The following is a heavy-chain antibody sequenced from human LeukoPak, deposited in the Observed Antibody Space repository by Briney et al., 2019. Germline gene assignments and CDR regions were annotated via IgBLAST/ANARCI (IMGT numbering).Heavy chain of an antibody. CDR2: INHSGST. D-gene: IGHD3-22*01. V-gene: IGHV4-34*01. Sequence: PSETLSLTCAVYGGSFSRYYWSWIRQPLGKGLEWIGEINHSGSTNYNPSLKSRVTISVDTSKNQFSLKLSSVTAADTAVYYCAAYDSSGLSAFDIWGQGTMVTVSS. J-gene: IGHJ3*02. CDR1: GGSFSRYY. CDR3: AAYDSSGLSAFDI.